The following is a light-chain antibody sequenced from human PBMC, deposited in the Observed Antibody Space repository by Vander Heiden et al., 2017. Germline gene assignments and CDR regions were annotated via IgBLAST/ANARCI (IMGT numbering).Light chain of an antibody. CDR1: SSNIGAGYN. CDR2: DNS. V-gene: IGLV1-40*01. Sequence: QSVLTQPPSVSGAPGRRVTISCTGSSSNIGAGYNVHWFQQLPGTAPKLLIYDNSNRFSGVPDRFSGSKSGTSASLAITGLQAEDEADYYCQSYDASLSGFYVFGTGTKVTV. CDR3: QSYDASLSGFYV. J-gene: IGLJ1*01.